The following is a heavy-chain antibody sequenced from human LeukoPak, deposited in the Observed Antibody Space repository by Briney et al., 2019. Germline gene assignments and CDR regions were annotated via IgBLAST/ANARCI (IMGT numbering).Heavy chain of an antibody. CDR3: ASEVDTAMAHAFDI. Sequence: PGGSLRLSRAASGFTFSSYWMSWVRQAPGKGLEWVANIKQDGSEKYYVDSVKGRFTISRDNAKNSLYLQMNSLRAEDTAVYYCASEVDTAMAHAFDIWGQGTMVTVSS. J-gene: IGHJ3*02. CDR2: IKQDGSEK. CDR1: GFTFSSYW. V-gene: IGHV3-7*01. D-gene: IGHD5-18*01.